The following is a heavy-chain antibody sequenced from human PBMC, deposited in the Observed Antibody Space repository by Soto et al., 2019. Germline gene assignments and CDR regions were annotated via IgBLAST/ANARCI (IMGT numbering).Heavy chain of an antibody. J-gene: IGHJ5*02. CDR3: ARGRAAAGTEGWFDP. V-gene: IGHV4-34*01. CDR1: GGSFSDYY. Sequence: SETLSLTCAVYGGSFSDYYWSWIRQPPGKGLEWIGEINHSGSTNHIPSLKSRLTISVDTSKNQFSLKLTSVTAADTAVYFCARGRAAAGTEGWFDPWGHGTLVTVSS. CDR2: INHSGST. D-gene: IGHD6-13*01.